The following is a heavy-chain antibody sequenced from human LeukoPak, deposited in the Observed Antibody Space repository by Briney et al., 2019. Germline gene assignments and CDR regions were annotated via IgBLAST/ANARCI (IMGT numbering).Heavy chain of an antibody. CDR3: ARDRSGYANDAFDF. J-gene: IGHJ3*01. V-gene: IGHV3-30-3*01. CDR1: GFTFSDYA. CDR2: LSYGGTNK. D-gene: IGHD3-3*01. Sequence: GGSLRLSCAASGFTFSDYAMHWVRQAPGKGLEWVAVLSYGGTNKYYADSVKGRFTISRDNSKNTMVLQMNSLRAEDTAVYHCARDRSGYANDAFDFWGQGTMVTVSS.